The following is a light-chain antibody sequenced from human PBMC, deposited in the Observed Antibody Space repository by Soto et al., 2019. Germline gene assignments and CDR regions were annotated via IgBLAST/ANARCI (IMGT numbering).Light chain of an antibody. Sequence: SYELSQPPSVSVAPGQTATFTRSGTNIGSKSVHWYLQKPGQAPVLVVRDDTARASGIPERFSGSNSGNTATLTISRVEAGDEADYYCQLWDSGSDHVVFGGGTKLTVL. V-gene: IGLV3-21*02. CDR2: DDT. CDR3: QLWDSGSDHVV. CDR1: NIGSKS. J-gene: IGLJ3*02.